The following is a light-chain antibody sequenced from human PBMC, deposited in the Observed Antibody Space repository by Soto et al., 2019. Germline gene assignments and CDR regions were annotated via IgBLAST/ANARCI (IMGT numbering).Light chain of an antibody. CDR1: QSVSSN. V-gene: IGKV3-15*01. CDR3: QRYNNWPPGRR. Sequence: EIVTTQSPATLSVSPGERATLSCRASQSVSSNLAWYQQKPGQAPRLLIYGASSRATGIPARFGGSGSGTEFTLTISSLQSQDFAVYYCQRYNNWPPGRRFGRGTK. J-gene: IGKJ1*01. CDR2: GAS.